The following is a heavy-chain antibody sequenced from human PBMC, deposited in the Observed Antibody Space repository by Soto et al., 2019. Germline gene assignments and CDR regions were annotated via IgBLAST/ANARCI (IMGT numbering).Heavy chain of an antibody. D-gene: IGHD1-26*01. Sequence: GGSLRLSCAASGFIFENFGMSWVRQAPGKGLECISSISGSGFKKYYADSVKGRFTISRDNSKSTVYLELNNLSAEDTAVYHCAKNQGVELVPLATVDWFDPWGQGSVVTVSS. CDR1: GFIFENFG. CDR2: ISGSGFKK. J-gene: IGHJ5*02. CDR3: AKNQGVELVPLATVDWFDP. V-gene: IGHV3-23*01.